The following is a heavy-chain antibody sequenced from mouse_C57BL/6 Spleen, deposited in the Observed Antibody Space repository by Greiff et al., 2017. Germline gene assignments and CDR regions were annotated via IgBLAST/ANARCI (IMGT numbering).Heavy chain of an antibody. Sequence: VQLQQSGAELVRPGASVTLSCTASGFNITDYYMHWVKQRPEQGLEWFGRIDPEDGDSEYAPKFPGKATMTEDTTSNNAYLQLSSLTSEDTAVYYCTGYGSSFDYWGQGTTLTVSS. D-gene: IGHD1-1*01. CDR3: TGYGSSFDY. CDR2: IDPEDGDS. J-gene: IGHJ2*01. V-gene: IGHV14-1*01. CDR1: GFNITDYY.